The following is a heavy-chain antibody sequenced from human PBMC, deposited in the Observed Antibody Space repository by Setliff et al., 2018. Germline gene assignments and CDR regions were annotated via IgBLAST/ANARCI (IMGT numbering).Heavy chain of an antibody. CDR1: GGSISSGDYY. CDR3: ARSFSRREKFLLDY. Sequence: SETLSLTCTVSGGSISSGDYYWSWIRQPPGKGLEWIGYIYHSGSTYYNPSLKSRVTISMDTSKNQFSLKVSSVTAADTAVYYCARSFSRREKFLLDYWGQGALVTVSS. V-gene: IGHV4-30-4*08. CDR2: IYHSGST. J-gene: IGHJ4*02.